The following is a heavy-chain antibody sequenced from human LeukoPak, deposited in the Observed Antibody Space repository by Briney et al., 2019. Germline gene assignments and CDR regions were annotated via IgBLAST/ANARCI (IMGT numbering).Heavy chain of an antibody. D-gene: IGHD3-10*01. J-gene: IGHJ4*02. V-gene: IGHV3-7*03. Sequence: RGSLRLSCAASGFMFETYWMNWVRQVPGEGLEWVANMKHDGSEEYYVESVKGRFIISRDNTNKLLYLQMNSLRAEDTAIYYCARKAAGWGVLDHWGQGILVTVSS. CDR3: ARKAAGWGVLDH. CDR1: GFMFETYW. CDR2: MKHDGSEE.